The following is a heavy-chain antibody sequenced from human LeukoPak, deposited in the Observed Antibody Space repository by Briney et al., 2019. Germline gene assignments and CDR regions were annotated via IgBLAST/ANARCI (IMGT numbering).Heavy chain of an antibody. Sequence: PGGSLRLSCAASGFTFSSFAMTWVRQAPGKGLEWVSAISASGSSTPYADSVKGRFTISRDNSKNTLYLQMNSLRVEDTAIYYCARGYARGYTNSYTFDDWGQGTLVTVSS. CDR3: ARGYARGYTNSYTFDD. D-gene: IGHD5-18*01. CDR2: ISASGSST. J-gene: IGHJ4*02. V-gene: IGHV3-23*01. CDR1: GFTFSSFA.